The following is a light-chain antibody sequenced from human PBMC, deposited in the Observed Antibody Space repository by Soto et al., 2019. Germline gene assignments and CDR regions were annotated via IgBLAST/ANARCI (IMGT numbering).Light chain of an antibody. CDR1: QDTSNY. Sequence: DIQMTQSPSSLSASVGDRVTITCLASQDTSNYLNWYQQKPGKAPKLLIYDASNLETGVPSRFSGSGSGTDFNLTISSLQPEDIATYYCQQYDSLPRTFGQGTKVEIK. J-gene: IGKJ1*01. V-gene: IGKV1-33*01. CDR3: QQYDSLPRT. CDR2: DAS.